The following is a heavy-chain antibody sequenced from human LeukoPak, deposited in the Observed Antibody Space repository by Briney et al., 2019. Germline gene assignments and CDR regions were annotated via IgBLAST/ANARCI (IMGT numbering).Heavy chain of an antibody. D-gene: IGHD2-21*01. CDR1: GYSISSGYY. CDR3: ARAASAIVVVIATPFNDAFDI. V-gene: IGHV4-38-2*02. J-gene: IGHJ3*02. CDR2: IYHSGST. Sequence: SETLSLTCTVSGYSISSGYYWGWIRQPPGKGLEWIGSIYHSGSTYCNPSLKSRVTISVDTSKNQFSLKLSSVTAADTAVYYCARAASAIVVVIATPFNDAFDIWGQGTMVTVSS.